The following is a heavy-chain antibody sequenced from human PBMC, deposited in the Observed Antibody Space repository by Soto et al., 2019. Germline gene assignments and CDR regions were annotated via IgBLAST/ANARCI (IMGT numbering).Heavy chain of an antibody. CDR1: GFILSNYW. V-gene: IGHV3-7*03. CDR2: IKEDGSEK. J-gene: IGHJ5*02. D-gene: IGHD3-16*02. Sequence: GGSLRLSCADSGFILSNYWISWVRQAPGMGLQWVASIKEDGSEKYYVDPVKGRFTISRENAKNSLYLQMNSLRAEDTAVYYCARYRSLDPWGQGILVTVSS. CDR3: ARYRSLDP.